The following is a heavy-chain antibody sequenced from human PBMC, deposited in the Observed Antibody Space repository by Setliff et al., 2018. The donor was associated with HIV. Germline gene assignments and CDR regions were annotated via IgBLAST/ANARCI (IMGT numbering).Heavy chain of an antibody. CDR2: INPSGDVI. V-gene: IGHV1-46*01. CDR3: ATYHYYDSSAYFIDLYYFDY. J-gene: IGHJ4*02. Sequence: GASVKVSCKASGYTSTSFSLHWVRQAPGQGLEWMGIINPSGDVIRYAQKFQGRVTITTDEPTNTVYMELSGLRSEDTAVYYCATYHYYDSSAYFIDLYYFDYWGQGTLVTVSS. D-gene: IGHD3-22*01. CDR1: GYTSTSFS.